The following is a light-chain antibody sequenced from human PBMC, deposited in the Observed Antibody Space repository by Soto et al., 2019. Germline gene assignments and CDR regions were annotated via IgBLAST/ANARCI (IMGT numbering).Light chain of an antibody. J-gene: IGKJ5*01. CDR1: QSISSY. CDR2: AAS. CDR3: QQSYLTPIT. Sequence: DIQMTQSPSSLSASVGDRVTITCRASQSISSYLNWYQQKPGKAPKLLIHAASSLQSEVPSRFSGSGSATDFTLTISSLQPEDFATYYCQQSYLTPITFGQGTRLEI. V-gene: IGKV1-39*01.